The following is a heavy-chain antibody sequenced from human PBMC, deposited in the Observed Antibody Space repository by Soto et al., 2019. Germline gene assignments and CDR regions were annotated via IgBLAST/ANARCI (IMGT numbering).Heavy chain of an antibody. Sequence: AGSLRLSCXAXGFTVNSYAMTWVRQAPGKGLEGVANIKQDGSEKNYVDSVKGRFTVSRDNAKNSLYLQMNSLRVEDTAVYYCGRARXXSAHXGQGTSVTVSS. CDR2: IKQDGSEK. V-gene: IGHV3-7*05. J-gene: IGHJ4*02. CDR3: GRARXXSAH. CDR1: GFTVNSYA.